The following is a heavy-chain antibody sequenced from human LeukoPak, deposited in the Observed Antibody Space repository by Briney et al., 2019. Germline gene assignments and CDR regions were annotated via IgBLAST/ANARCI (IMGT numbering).Heavy chain of an antibody. D-gene: IGHD5-18*01. CDR2: ISGSGGST. V-gene: IGHV3-23*01. CDR1: GFTFSSYA. Sequence: GGSLRLSCAASGFTFSSYAMSWVRQAPGKGLEWVSAISGSGGSTYYADSVKGRFTISRDNSKNTLYLQMNSLRAEDTAVYYCAKEGLVFGHYIIRGYRGGMDVWGRGTTVTVSS. CDR3: AKEGLVFGHYIIRGYRGGMDV. J-gene: IGHJ6*02.